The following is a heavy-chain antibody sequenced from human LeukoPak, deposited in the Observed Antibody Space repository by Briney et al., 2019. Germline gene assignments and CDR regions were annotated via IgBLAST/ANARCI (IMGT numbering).Heavy chain of an antibody. CDR2: ISYDGSNK. D-gene: IGHD5-18*01. CDR1: GFTFSSYG. J-gene: IGHJ6*02. V-gene: IGHV3-30*18. CDR3: AKQDEVQLWLRAYYYGMDV. Sequence: GRCLRLSCAASGFTFSSYGMHWVRDAPGKGREWGAVISYDGSNKYYADSAKGRFTISRDNSKNTLYLQKNSLRAEDTAVYYCAKQDEVQLWLRAYYYGMDVWGQGTTVTVSS.